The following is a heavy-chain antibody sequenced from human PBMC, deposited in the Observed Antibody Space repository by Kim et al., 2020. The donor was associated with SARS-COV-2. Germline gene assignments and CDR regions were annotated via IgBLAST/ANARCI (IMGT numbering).Heavy chain of an antibody. CDR1: EFTFSSYG. J-gene: IGHJ6*02. D-gene: IGHD2-21*02. CDR2: ISYDGNKR. V-gene: IGHV3-30*18. CDR3: AKDQDSHNSFLVTATASHYYGMDV. Sequence: GGSLRLSCAASEFTFSSYGMHWVRQAPGKGLEWVAVISYDGNKRFYVDSVKGRFTISRDNSRNTVYLQLNGLRAEDSGLYYCAKDQDSHNSFLVTATASHYYGMDVWGQGTTVTVSS.